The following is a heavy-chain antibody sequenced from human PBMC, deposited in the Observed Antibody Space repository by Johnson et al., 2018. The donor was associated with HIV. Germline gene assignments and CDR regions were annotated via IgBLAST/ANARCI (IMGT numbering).Heavy chain of an antibody. Sequence: VQLVESGGGVVQPGRSLRLSCAASGFTFSSYAMHWVRQAPGKGLEWVAVISYDGSNKYYADSVKGRFTISRDNSKNTLYLQMNSLKTEDTAVYYCTTDVEWLSGDAFDIWGQGTMVTVSS. J-gene: IGHJ3*02. D-gene: IGHD3-3*01. CDR3: TTDVEWLSGDAFDI. CDR1: GFTFSSYA. V-gene: IGHV3-30-3*01. CDR2: ISYDGSNK.